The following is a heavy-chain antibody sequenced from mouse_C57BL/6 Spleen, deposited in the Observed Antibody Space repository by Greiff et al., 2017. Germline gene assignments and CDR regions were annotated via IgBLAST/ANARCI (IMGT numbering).Heavy chain of an antibody. Sequence: QVQLQQSGAELAKPGASVKLSCKASGYTFTSYWMHWVKQRPGQGLEWIGYINPSSGYTKYNHKFKDKATLTADKSSSTAYMQLSSLTYEDSAVYYWARRPYDYVYAMDDWGQGTSVTVSS. J-gene: IGHJ4*01. CDR3: ARRPYDYVYAMDD. CDR2: INPSSGYT. CDR1: GYTFTSYW. D-gene: IGHD2-4*01. V-gene: IGHV1-7*01.